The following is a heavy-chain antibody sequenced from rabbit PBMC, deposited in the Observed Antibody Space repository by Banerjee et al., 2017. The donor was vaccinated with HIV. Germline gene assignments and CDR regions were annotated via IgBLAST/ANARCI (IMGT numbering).Heavy chain of an antibody. Sequence: QLVESGGGLVTLGGSLKLSCKASGFDFSSYYMSWVRQAPGKGLEWIGYIYPDYITTHYATWVNGRFTISLDNAQNTVFLQVTSLTAADTATYFCARNIRAYSSGWNLWGPGTLVTVS. V-gene: IGHV1S7*01. J-gene: IGHJ4*01. CDR1: GFDFSSYY. D-gene: IGHD4-1*01. CDR2: IYPDYITT. CDR3: ARNIRAYSSGWNL.